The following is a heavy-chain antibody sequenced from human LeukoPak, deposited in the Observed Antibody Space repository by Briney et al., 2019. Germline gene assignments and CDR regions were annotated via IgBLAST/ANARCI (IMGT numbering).Heavy chain of an antibody. D-gene: IGHD1-26*01. CDR2: IYYSGST. Sequence: PSETLSLTCAVSGGSISSGGYSWSWIRQPPGKGLEWIGYIYYSGSTNYNPSLKSRVTISVDTSKNQFSLKLSSVTAADTAVYYCARVWELRGNWFDPWGQGTLVTVSS. CDR3: ARVWELRGNWFDP. J-gene: IGHJ5*02. V-gene: IGHV4-61*08. CDR1: GGSISSGGYS.